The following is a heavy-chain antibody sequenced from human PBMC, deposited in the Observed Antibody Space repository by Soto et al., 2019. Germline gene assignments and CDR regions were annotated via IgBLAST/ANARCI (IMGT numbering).Heavy chain of an antibody. Sequence: ASVKVSCKASGYTFTSYGISWVRQAPGQGLEWMGWINPNSGGTNYAQKFQGWVTMTRDTSISTAYMELSRLRSDDTAVYYCARDKFKFLYSSGWLYYYYYGMDVWGQGTTVTVSS. V-gene: IGHV1-2*04. D-gene: IGHD6-19*01. CDR1: GYTFTSYG. J-gene: IGHJ6*02. CDR2: INPNSGGT. CDR3: ARDKFKFLYSSGWLYYYYYGMDV.